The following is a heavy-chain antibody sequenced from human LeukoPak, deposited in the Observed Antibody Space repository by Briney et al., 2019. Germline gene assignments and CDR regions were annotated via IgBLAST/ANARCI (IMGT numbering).Heavy chain of an antibody. CDR3: ARSPGQSVPFDY. CDR1: GGSISSYY. V-gene: IGHV4-59*01. J-gene: IGHJ4*02. D-gene: IGHD1-1*01. CDR2: IYYSGST. Sequence: SETLSLTCTVSGGSISSYYWSWIRQPPGKGLEWFGYIYYSGSTHYNPSLKSRVTISVDTSKNQLSLKLSSVTAADTAVYYCARSPGQSVPFDYWGQGTLVTVSS.